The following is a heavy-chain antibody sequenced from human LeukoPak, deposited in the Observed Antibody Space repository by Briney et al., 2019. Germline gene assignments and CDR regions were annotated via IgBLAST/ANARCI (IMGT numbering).Heavy chain of an antibody. D-gene: IGHD4-17*01. CDR1: GGSLKNHY. J-gene: IGHJ5*02. CDR3: ARDEDGHYVLAL. Sequence: PSETLSLTCAVSGGSLKNHYWTWIRQSPGKRLEWIGLINDSGTTVYDPSLKSRVTISIDTSKNQFSLKLTSMTAADTAVYFCARDEDGHYVLALWGQGTPVTVSS. CDR2: INDSGTT. V-gene: IGHV4-34*01.